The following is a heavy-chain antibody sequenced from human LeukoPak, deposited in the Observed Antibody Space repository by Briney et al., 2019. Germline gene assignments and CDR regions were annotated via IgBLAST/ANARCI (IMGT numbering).Heavy chain of an antibody. D-gene: IGHD3-22*01. Sequence: GGSLRLSCAASGFTFSSYEMNWVRQAPGKGLEWVSCISSSGSTIYYADSVKGRFTISRDNAKNSLYLQMNSLRAEDTAVYYCARDAYDSSGYYTLFYFDYWGQGTLVTVSS. CDR1: GFTFSSYE. CDR3: ARDAYDSSGYYTLFYFDY. CDR2: ISSSGSTI. J-gene: IGHJ4*02. V-gene: IGHV3-48*03.